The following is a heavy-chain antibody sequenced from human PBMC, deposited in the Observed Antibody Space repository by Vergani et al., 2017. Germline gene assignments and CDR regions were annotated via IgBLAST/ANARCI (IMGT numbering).Heavy chain of an antibody. V-gene: IGHV3-9*01. Sequence: EVQLLESGGGLVQPGRSLRLSCAASGFTFDDYAMHWVRQAPGKGLEWVSGISWNSGSIGYADSVKGRFTISRDNAKNSLYLQMNSLRAEDTAVYYCAKESGSYYLGAFDIWGQGTMVTVSS. D-gene: IGHD1-26*01. CDR2: ISWNSGSI. CDR3: AKESGSYYLGAFDI. J-gene: IGHJ3*02. CDR1: GFTFDDYA.